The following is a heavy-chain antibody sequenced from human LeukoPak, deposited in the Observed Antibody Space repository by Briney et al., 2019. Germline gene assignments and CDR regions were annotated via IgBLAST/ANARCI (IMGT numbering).Heavy chain of an antibody. CDR2: INPSGGST. CDR3: ARGGSCNSASGGDCSHLLIA. V-gene: IGHV1-46*01. CDR1: GYTFTSYY. J-gene: IGHJ5*02. Sequence: GASVKVSCKASGYTFTSYYMHWVRQAPGQGLEWMGIINPSGGSTNYAQKFQGRLTMTRDTSTSTVYMELSCLRSEDTAVYYCARGGSCNSASGGDCSHLLIAWGQGTLVTVSS. D-gene: IGHD2-21*02.